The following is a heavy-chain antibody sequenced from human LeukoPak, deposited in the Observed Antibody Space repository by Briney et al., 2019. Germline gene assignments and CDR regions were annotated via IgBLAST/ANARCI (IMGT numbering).Heavy chain of an antibody. CDR1: GYTFTSYG. D-gene: IGHD1-26*01. V-gene: IGHV1-18*01. J-gene: IGHJ4*02. Sequence: ASVKVSCKASGYTFTSYGISWVRQAPGQGLEWVGWISAYNGNTNYAQKLQGRVTMTTDTSTSTAYMELRSLRSDDTAVYYCARDLEGIVGATNHYWGQGTLVTVSS. CDR2: ISAYNGNT. CDR3: ARDLEGIVGATNHY.